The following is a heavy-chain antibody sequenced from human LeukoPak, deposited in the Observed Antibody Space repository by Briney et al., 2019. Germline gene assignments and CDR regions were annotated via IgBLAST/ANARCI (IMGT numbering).Heavy chain of an antibody. D-gene: IGHD1-26*01. CDR1: GGSVAGNY. J-gene: IGHJ5*01. CDR3: VKGGQWDLLLA. CDR2: VYSGTN. V-gene: IGHV4-59*02. Sequence: TSETLSLTCTVSGGSVAGNYWSWIRQSPEKGLEWIGFVYSGTNDYNPSLRGRATISEDTSKNQFSLKLTSVTAADTAVYYCVKGGQWDLLLAWGHGTLVSVSA.